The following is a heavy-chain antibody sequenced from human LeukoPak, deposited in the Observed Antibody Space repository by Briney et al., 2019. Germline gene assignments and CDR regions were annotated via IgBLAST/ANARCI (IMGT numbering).Heavy chain of an antibody. CDR3: ARVRYNSSSWSSWAYYYYYMDV. V-gene: IGHV4-39*07. D-gene: IGHD6-13*01. CDR1: GGSISSSSYY. J-gene: IGHJ6*03. Sequence: PSETLSLTCTVSGGSISSSSYYWGWIRQPPGKGLEWIGSIYYSGSTYYNPSPKSRVTISVDTSKNQFSLKLSSETAADTAVYYCARVRYNSSSWSSWAYYYYYMDVWGKGTTVTVSS. CDR2: IYYSGST.